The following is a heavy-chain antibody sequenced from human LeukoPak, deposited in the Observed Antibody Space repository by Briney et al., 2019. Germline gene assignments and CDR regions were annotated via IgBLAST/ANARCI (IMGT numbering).Heavy chain of an antibody. CDR1: GFTFSSYA. CDR2: ISYDGSIK. D-gene: IGHD6-6*01. CDR3: ARGLSGYSSSLGY. J-gene: IGHJ4*02. Sequence: GGSLRLSCAASGFTFSSYAMHWVRQAPGRGLEWVAAISYDGSIKYSADSVKGRFTISRDNSKNALYLQMNSLRAEDTAVYYCARGLSGYSSSLGYWGQGTLVTVSS. V-gene: IGHV3-30*04.